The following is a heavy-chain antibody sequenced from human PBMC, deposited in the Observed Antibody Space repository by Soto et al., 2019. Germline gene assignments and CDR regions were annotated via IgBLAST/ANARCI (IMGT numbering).Heavy chain of an antibody. CDR2: IIPIFGTA. CDR1: GGTFSSYA. CDR3: ASTHPYYYDSSGYYRSQDDWFEP. D-gene: IGHD3-22*01. Sequence: SSVKVSCKGSGGTFSSYAISWVRHAPGQGLEWMGGIIPIFGTANYAQKFQGRVTITADESTSTAYMELSSLRSEDTAVYYCASTHPYYYDSSGYYRSQDDWFEPWGQ. V-gene: IGHV1-69*13. J-gene: IGHJ5*02.